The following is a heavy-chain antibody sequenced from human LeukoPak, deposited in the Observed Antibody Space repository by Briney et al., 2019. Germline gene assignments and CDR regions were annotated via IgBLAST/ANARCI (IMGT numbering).Heavy chain of an antibody. D-gene: IGHD6-13*01. CDR3: AKDGGIAAAGTLDY. CDR1: GFTFSSYG. J-gene: IGHJ4*02. V-gene: IGHV3-30*18. Sequence: PGGSLRLSCAASGFTFSSYGMHWVRQALGKGLEWVAVISYDGSNKYYADSVKGRFTISRDNSKNTLYLQMNSLRAEDTTVYYCAKDGGIAAAGTLDYWGQGTLVTVSS. CDR2: ISYDGSNK.